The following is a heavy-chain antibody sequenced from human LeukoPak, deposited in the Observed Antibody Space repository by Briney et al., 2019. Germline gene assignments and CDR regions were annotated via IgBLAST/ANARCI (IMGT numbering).Heavy chain of an antibody. CDR3: AKGLGPLVRGVVPRTYYMDV. J-gene: IGHJ6*03. CDR2: ISYDGSSE. Sequence: GTSLRLSCVGSGFTFSSYGIHWVRQLPGKGPEWVAIISYDGSSEFYADSVKGRFKISRDNSKNTVNLQMNSPGVEDTAVYYCAKGLGPLVRGVVPRTYYMDVWGRGTMVTVSS. V-gene: IGHV3-30*18. D-gene: IGHD3-10*01. CDR1: GFTFSSYG.